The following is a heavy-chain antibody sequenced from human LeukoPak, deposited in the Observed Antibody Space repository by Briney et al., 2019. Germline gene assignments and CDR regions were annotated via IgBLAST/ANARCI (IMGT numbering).Heavy chain of an antibody. D-gene: IGHD5-24*01. V-gene: IGHV4-30-2*01. CDR1: GASVNSGGYS. Sequence: SETLSLTCAVSGASVNSGGYSWSWIRQPPGKGLEWIGSIYHSGSTNYNPSLKSRVTISVDRSKNQVSLSLSSVTAADTAVYYCARLKRAWFDPWGQGTLVTVSS. CDR2: IYHSGST. J-gene: IGHJ5*02. CDR3: ARLKRAWFDP.